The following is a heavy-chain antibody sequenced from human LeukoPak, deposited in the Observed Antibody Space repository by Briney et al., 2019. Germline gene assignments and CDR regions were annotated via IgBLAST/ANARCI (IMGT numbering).Heavy chain of an antibody. CDR1: GFTFGRYA. CDR3: ARAPLWFGGAYYMDV. D-gene: IGHD3-10*01. CDR2: IAYDGSNK. Sequence: GGSLRLSCTASGFTFGRYAMHWLRQAPGKGLEWVAVIAYDGSNKYSADSLKGQGRFTISRDNSKNTLFLQMNSLRAEDTAVYYCARAPLWFGGAYYMDVWGKGTTVTVSS. V-gene: IGHV3-30*04. J-gene: IGHJ6*03.